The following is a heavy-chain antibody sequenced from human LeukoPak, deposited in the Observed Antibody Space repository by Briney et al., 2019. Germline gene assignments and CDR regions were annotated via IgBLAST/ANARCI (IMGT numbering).Heavy chain of an antibody. J-gene: IGHJ5*02. CDR1: GFTFSISA. D-gene: IGHD4-17*01. V-gene: IGHV3-23*01. Sequence: GGSLRLSCAASGFTFSISAMKWVRQAPGKGLEWVSSISGGGTTYYADSVRGRFIISRDNSKNTLYLQVNSLRAEDTAVYYCAKLLMANDYGDPWGQGTLVTVSS. CDR2: ISGGGTT. CDR3: AKLLMANDYGDP.